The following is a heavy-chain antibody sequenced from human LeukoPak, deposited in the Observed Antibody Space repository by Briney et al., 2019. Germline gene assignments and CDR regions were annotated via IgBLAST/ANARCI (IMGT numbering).Heavy chain of an antibody. D-gene: IGHD6-6*01. CDR2: INPSGGST. V-gene: IGHV1-46*01. CDR3: ARAGGSSSYTENNWFDP. Sequence: GASVKVSCKASGYTFTSYDINWVRQATGQGLEWMGIINPSGGSTSYAQKFQGRVTMTRDMSTSTVYMELSSLRSEDTAVYYCARAGGSSSYTENNWFDPWGQGTLVTVSS. CDR1: GYTFTSYD. J-gene: IGHJ5*02.